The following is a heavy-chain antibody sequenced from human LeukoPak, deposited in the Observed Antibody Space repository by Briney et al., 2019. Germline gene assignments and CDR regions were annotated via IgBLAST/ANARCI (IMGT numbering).Heavy chain of an antibody. CDR1: GFTVHSNY. CDR2: IDRSGVA. D-gene: IGHD1-26*01. J-gene: IGHJ5*02. CDR3: AKDYRAHPLRPNWLDP. Sequence: GGSLRLSCAASGFTVHSNYMSWVRQAPGKGLEWVSVIDRSGVAHYADSVKGRFTISRDNSKNALYLQMNSLRAEDTGVYYCAKDYRAHPLRPNWLDPWGQGTLVTVSS. V-gene: IGHV3-53*01.